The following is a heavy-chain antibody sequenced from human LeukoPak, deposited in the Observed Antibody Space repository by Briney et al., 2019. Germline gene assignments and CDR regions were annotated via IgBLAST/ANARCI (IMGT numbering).Heavy chain of an antibody. J-gene: IGHJ4*02. CDR1: GYTFTGYY. CDR2: INPNSGGT. V-gene: IGHV1-2*02. Sequence: ASVNVSCKASGYTFTGYYMHWVRQAPGQGLEWMGWINPNSGGTNYAQKFQGRVTMTRDTSISTAYMELSRLRSDDTAVYYCARDKDSSGFNYFDYWGQGTLVAVSS. CDR3: ARDKDSSGFNYFDY. D-gene: IGHD3-22*01.